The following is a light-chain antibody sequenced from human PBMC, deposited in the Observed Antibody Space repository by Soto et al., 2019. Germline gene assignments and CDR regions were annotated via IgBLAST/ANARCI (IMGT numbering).Light chain of an antibody. CDR1: QTIRSW. CDR3: QHYNIYPWT. J-gene: IGKJ1*01. CDR2: DAS. Sequence: DIQMTQSPSTLSASVGDRVTITCRASQTIRSWLAWYQQKPGKAPNLLIYDASSLESGVPSRFSGSGSGTEFTLTISSLQSDDSATYYCQHYNIYPWTFGQGTKVEIK. V-gene: IGKV1-5*01.